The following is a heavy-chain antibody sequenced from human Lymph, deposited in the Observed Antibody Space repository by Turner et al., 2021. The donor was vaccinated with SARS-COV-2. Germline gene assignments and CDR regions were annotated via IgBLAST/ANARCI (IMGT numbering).Heavy chain of an antibody. D-gene: IGHD3-22*01. CDR1: GGPFSSYT. Sequence: QVQLVQSGAEVKKPGSSVRVPCQASGGPFSSYTLGWVRQAPGRGLEWMGGIIPIFGTANYAQKFQGRVTITADESTSTAYMELSSLRSEDTAVYYCARLGSSVVPYYYYGMDVWGQGTTVTVSS. J-gene: IGHJ6*02. CDR3: ARLGSSVVPYYYYGMDV. CDR2: IIPIFGTA. V-gene: IGHV1-69*01.